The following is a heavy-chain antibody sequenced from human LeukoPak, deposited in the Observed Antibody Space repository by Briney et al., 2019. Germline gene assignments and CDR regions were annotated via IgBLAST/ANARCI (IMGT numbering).Heavy chain of an antibody. Sequence: ASVKVSCKASGGTFTHYVISWVRQAPGQGLEWMGGIAPISGTPMYAQRFQGRVSITADTSTDTAYMEMSSLTSEDTAVYYCAREGEYYSESGNLVDASDVWGQGTMVTVSS. CDR3: AREGEYYSESGNLVDASDV. D-gene: IGHD3-10*01. CDR1: GGTFTHYV. V-gene: IGHV1-69*06. CDR2: IAPISGTP. J-gene: IGHJ3*01.